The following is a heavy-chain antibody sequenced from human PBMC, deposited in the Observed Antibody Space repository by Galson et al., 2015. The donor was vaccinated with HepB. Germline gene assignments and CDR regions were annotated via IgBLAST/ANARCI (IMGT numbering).Heavy chain of an antibody. CDR3: AHSQIAYQLLRAYWYFDL. Sequence: PALVKPTQTLTLTCTFSGFSLSTSGVGVGWIRQPPGKALEWLALIYWDDDKRYSPSLKSRLTITKDTSKNQVVLTMTNMDPVDTATYYCAHSQIAYQLLRAYWYFDLWGRGTLVTVSS. CDR1: GFSLSTSGVG. D-gene: IGHD2-2*01. J-gene: IGHJ2*01. CDR2: IYWDDDK. V-gene: IGHV2-5*02.